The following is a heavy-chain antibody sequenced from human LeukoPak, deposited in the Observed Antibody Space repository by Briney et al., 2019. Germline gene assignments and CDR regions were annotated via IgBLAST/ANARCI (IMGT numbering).Heavy chain of an antibody. CDR1: GGSISSGDYY. CDR3: ARGVDTMVRGKGLDY. Sequence: SETLSLTCTVSGGSISSGDYYCSWIRQPPGKGLEWIGYIYYSGSTYYNPSLKSRVTISVDTSKNQFSLKLSSVTAADTAVYYCARGVDTMVRGKGLDYWGQGTLVTVSS. V-gene: IGHV4-30-4*01. J-gene: IGHJ4*02. CDR2: IYYSGST. D-gene: IGHD3-10*01.